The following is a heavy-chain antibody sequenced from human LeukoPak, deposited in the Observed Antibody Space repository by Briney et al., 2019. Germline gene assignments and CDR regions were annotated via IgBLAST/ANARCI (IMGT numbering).Heavy chain of an antibody. Sequence: GGSLRLSCAASGFTLSSFWMSWVRQAPGKGLEWVANIKQDGNEKYYADSVKGRFTISRDNAKNSLYLQVNSLRAEDTAVYYCATIKVRANNYDTDGFEYWGQGTLVTVSS. CDR2: IKQDGNEK. CDR3: ATIKVRANNYDTDGFEY. D-gene: IGHD3-10*01. V-gene: IGHV3-7*05. CDR1: GFTLSSFW. J-gene: IGHJ4*02.